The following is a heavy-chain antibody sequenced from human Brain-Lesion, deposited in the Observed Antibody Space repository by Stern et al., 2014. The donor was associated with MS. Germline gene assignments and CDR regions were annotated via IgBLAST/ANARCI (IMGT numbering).Heavy chain of an antibody. J-gene: IGHJ4*02. D-gene: IGHD5-18*01. CDR1: GGSISSGSDY. CDR3: ASGYRIFDY. CDR2: IHPSGSA. V-gene: IGHV4-61*02. Sequence: QVQLQESGPGLVKPSQTLSLTCTVSGGSISSGSDYWSWIRQPVGKGLEWIGRIHPSGSAFHTPSLKSRVTISTDTSMNQFSLELNSATAADTAIYYCASGYRIFDYWGQGILVTVSS.